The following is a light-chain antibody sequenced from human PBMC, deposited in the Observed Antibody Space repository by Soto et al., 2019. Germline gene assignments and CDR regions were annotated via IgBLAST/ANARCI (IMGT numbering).Light chain of an antibody. V-gene: IGLV1-51*01. CDR3: GTWDSSLSAYV. J-gene: IGLJ1*01. CDR2: DSN. CDR1: SSNIGNNY. Sequence: SVLTQPPSVSAAPGQKVTISCSGSSSNIGNNYVSWYQQLPGTAPKLLIYDSNKRPSGIPDRFSGSKSGTSATLGISGLQTGDEADYYCGTWDSSLSAYVFGTGTKSPS.